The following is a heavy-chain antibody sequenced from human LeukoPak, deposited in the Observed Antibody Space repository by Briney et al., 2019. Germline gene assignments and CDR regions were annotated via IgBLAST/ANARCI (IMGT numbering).Heavy chain of an antibody. D-gene: IGHD6-13*01. CDR3: AKTGSSSWGYFDY. CDR2: IRNDGTIK. J-gene: IGHJ4*02. Sequence: PGRSLRLSCAASGFTFSTYGMHWVRQAPGKGLEWVAFIRNDGTIKYYADSVKGRFTISRDNSKNTLYLQMNSLRAEDTAVYFCAKTGSSSWGYFDYWGQGTLVTVSS. CDR1: GFTFSTYG. V-gene: IGHV3-30*02.